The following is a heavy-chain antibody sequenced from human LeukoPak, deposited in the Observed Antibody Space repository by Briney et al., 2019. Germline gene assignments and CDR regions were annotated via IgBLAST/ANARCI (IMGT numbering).Heavy chain of an antibody. CDR2: INPNSVGT. V-gene: IGHV1-2*02. Sequence: ASVKVSCKASGYTFTGYYMHWVRQAPGQGLEWMGWINPNSVGTNYAQKFQGRVNMTRDTSISTAYMEMSRLRSDDTAVYYCARDPSSSSGFDYWGQGTLVTVSS. D-gene: IGHD6-6*01. CDR1: GYTFTGYY. J-gene: IGHJ4*02. CDR3: ARDPSSSSGFDY.